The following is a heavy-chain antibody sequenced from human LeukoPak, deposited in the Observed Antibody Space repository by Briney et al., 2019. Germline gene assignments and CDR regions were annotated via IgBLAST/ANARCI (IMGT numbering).Heavy chain of an antibody. J-gene: IGHJ3*02. D-gene: IGHD1-7*01. CDR2: IKSKTDGGTT. CDR1: GFTFSNAW. V-gene: IGHV3-15*01. CDR3: TTDHMTGTFNAFDI. Sequence: KAGGSLRLSCAASGFTFSNAWMSWVRQAPGKGLEWVGRIKSKTDGGTTDYAAPVKGRFTISRDDSKNTLYLQMDSLKTEDTAVYYCTTDHMTGTFNAFDIWGQGTMVTVSS.